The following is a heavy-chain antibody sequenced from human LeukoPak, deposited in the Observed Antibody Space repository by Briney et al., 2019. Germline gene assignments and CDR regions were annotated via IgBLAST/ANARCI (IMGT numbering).Heavy chain of an antibody. CDR3: ALGEKGWWELLGWRGDY. D-gene: IGHD1-26*01. CDR1: GFTFSSYS. Sequence: GGSLRLSCAASGFTFSSYSMNWVRQAPGKGLEWVSYISSSSSTIYYADSVKGRFTISRDNAKNSLYLQMNSLRAEDTAVYYCALGEKGWWELLGWRGDYWGQGTLVTVSS. CDR2: ISSSSSTI. V-gene: IGHV3-48*04. J-gene: IGHJ4*02.